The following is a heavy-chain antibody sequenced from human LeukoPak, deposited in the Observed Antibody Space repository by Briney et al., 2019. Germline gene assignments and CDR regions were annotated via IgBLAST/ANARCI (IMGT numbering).Heavy chain of an antibody. J-gene: IGHJ3*01. V-gene: IGHV3-30*18. CDR2: ISHDGRNI. Sequence: GGSLRLSCTVSGFIFSAYGMHWVRQAPGKGLEWVTGISHDGRNIYYADIVKGRFTIPRDNSRDTLHLQMNSLREEDTAVYYCAKDWQWKLLTGAFNVWGQGTMVTVS. CDR1: GFIFSAYG. D-gene: IGHD6-19*01. CDR3: AKDWQWKLLTGAFNV.